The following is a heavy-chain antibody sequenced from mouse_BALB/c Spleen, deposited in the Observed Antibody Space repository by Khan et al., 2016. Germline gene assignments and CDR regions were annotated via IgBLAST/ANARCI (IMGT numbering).Heavy chain of an antibody. V-gene: IGHV2-5-1*01. CDR2: IWRGGNT. J-gene: IGHJ3*01. D-gene: IGHD2-4*01. CDR1: GFSLTTYV. Sequence: QVQLKQSGPSLVQPSQSLSITCTVPGFSLTTYVVHWVRQSPGKGLEWLGVIWRGGNTDYNAAFMSRLRITKDNSKSQVFFKLNSLQADDTAIYXCAKVDYYDSSGALFADWGQGSLVTVSA. CDR3: AKVDYYDSSGALFAD.